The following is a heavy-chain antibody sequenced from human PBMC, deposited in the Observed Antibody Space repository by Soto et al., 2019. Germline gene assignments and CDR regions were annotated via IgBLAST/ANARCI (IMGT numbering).Heavy chain of an antibody. Sequence: EVQLVESGGGLVKPGGTLRLSCTFTFSSYSLNWVRQAPGKGLEWVSSISSGSAYIKYADSVKGRFTISRDNANNLLYLQMRSLTVDDTAVYYCTRDGGGSYDNWFYPWGQGTLVTVSS. CDR1: FTFSSYS. D-gene: IGHD1-26*01. V-gene: IGHV3-21*01. CDR3: TRDGGGSYDNWFYP. J-gene: IGHJ5*02. CDR2: ISSGSAYI.